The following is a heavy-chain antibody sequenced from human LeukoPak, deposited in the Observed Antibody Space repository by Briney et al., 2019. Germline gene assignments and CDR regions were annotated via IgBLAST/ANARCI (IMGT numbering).Heavy chain of an antibody. CDR3: AKCRSTVTTSTSFDY. CDR2: ISYDGSNK. CDR1: GFTFSGSA. J-gene: IGHJ4*02. V-gene: IGHV3-30*18. D-gene: IGHD4-17*01. Sequence: GGSLRLSCAASGFTFSGSAMHWVRQAPGKGLEWVAVISYDGSNKYYADSVKSRFTISRDNSKNTLYLQMNSLRAEDTAVYYCAKCRSTVTTSTSFDYWGQGTLVTVSS.